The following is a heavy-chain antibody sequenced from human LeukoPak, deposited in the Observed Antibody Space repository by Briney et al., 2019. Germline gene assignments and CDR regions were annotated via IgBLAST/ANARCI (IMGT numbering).Heavy chain of an antibody. Sequence: GASVKVSCKASGYTFTSYGISWARQAPGQGLEWMGWISAYNGNTNYAQKLQGRVTMTTDTSTSTAYMELRSLRSDDTAVYYCARDTQIQFSSSSHYYYGMDVWGQGTTVTVSS. D-gene: IGHD6-6*01. J-gene: IGHJ6*02. CDR3: ARDTQIQFSSSSHYYYGMDV. V-gene: IGHV1-18*01. CDR2: ISAYNGNT. CDR1: GYTFTSYG.